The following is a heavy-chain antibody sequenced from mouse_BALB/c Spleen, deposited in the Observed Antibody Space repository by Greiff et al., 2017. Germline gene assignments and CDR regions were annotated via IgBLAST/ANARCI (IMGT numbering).Heavy chain of an antibody. CDR2: ILPGSGST. J-gene: IGHJ4*01. D-gene: IGHD2-14*01. V-gene: IGHV1-9*01. Sequence: VMLVESGAELMKPGASVKISCKATGYTFSSYWIEWVKQRPGHGLEWIGEILPGSGSTNYNEKFKGKATFTADTSSNTAYMQLSSLTSEDSAVYYCARSKGYEDMDYWGQGTSVTVSS. CDR1: GYTFSSYW. CDR3: ARSKGYEDMDY.